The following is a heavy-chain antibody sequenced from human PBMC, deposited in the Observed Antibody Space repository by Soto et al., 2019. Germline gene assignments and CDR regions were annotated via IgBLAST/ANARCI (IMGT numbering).Heavy chain of an antibody. Sequence: QVQLQESGPGLVKPSQTLSLTCTVSGGSISSGGYYWSWIRQHPGKGLEWIGYIYYSGSTYYNPSLKSRVTISVATSKNQFSLKLSSVTAADTAVYYCAWAPRRLKGYCSGGSCYSFDYWGQGTLVTGSS. CDR3: AWAPRRLKGYCSGGSCYSFDY. CDR1: GGSISSGGYY. D-gene: IGHD2-15*01. J-gene: IGHJ4*02. CDR2: IYYSGST. V-gene: IGHV4-31*03.